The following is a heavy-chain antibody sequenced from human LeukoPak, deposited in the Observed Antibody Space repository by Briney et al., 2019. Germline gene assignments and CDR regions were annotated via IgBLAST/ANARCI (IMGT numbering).Heavy chain of an antibody. D-gene: IGHD5-12*01. J-gene: IGHJ4*02. CDR3: AGGGGYDFTLSFDY. CDR1: GGSISSGGYS. CDR2: IYHSGST. V-gene: IGHV4-30-2*01. Sequence: SETLSLTCAVSGGSISSGGYSWSWIRQPPGKGLEWIGYIYHSGSTYYNPSLKSRVTISVDRSKNQFSLKLSSVTAADTAVYYCAGGGGYDFTLSFDYWGQGTLVTVSS.